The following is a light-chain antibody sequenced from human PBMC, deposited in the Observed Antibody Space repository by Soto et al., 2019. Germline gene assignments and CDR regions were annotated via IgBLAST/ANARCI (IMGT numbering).Light chain of an antibody. V-gene: IGKV1-5*03. J-gene: IGKJ1*01. CDR2: KAS. CDR1: QSISTW. CDR3: QQDNSSPWT. Sequence: DIQMTQSPSTLSASVGDRVTITCRASQSISTWLAWYQQKPGKAPKLLIYKASSLESGVPSRFSGSGSGTESTLTISIVQPDDFANYYCQQDNSSPWTFGQGTKVEIK.